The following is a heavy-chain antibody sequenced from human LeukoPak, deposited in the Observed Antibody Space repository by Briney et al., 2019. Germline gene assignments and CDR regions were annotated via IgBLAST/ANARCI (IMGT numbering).Heavy chain of an antibody. D-gene: IGHD5-18*01. CDR2: ISGGAGVT. CDR1: GFTFSNYA. J-gene: IGHJ4*02. V-gene: IGHV3-23*01. Sequence: GGSLRLSCVASGFTFSNYAMNWVRQAPGKGLEWVSHISGGAGVTHYADSVKGRFTISRDNSKNTLYLQINSLRAEDTALYYCAKEKGFSYGTPLDYWGQGTLVTVSS. CDR3: AKEKGFSYGTPLDY.